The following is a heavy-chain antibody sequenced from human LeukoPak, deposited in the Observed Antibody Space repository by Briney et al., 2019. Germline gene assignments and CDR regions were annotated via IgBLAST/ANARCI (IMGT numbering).Heavy chain of an antibody. CDR3: ARGGENNVGAIRDDAFDI. D-gene: IGHD1-26*01. V-gene: IGHV3-48*01. CDR1: GFIFSSYS. J-gene: IGHJ3*02. Sequence: PGGSLRLSCAASGFIFSSYSMNWVRQAPGKGLEWVSYISSSSSTMYYAASVKGRFTISRDNAKNSLYLQMNSLRAEDTAVYYCARGGENNVGAIRDDAFDIWGQGTMVTVSS. CDR2: ISSSSSTM.